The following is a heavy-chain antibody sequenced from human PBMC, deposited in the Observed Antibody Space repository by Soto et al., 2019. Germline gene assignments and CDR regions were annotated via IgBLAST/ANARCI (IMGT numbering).Heavy chain of an antibody. CDR3: TRDTYDFCSGPSFFSF. D-gene: IGHD3-3*01. J-gene: IGHJ4*02. Sequence: EVQLVESGGSVVRXXASXXXXXXXXXXXXXXFGMXXVRQVTGKGPEWVSSFNWNGNYIHYADFVRGRFTISRDSAKKSLYLEMNDLRAEDTALYRCTRDTYDFCSGPSFFSFWGPGTLVTVSS. CDR1: XXXXXXFG. V-gene: IGHV3-20*01. CDR2: FNWNGNYI.